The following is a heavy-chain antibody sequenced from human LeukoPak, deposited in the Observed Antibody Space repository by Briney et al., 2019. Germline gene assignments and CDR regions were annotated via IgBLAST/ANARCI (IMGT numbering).Heavy chain of an antibody. V-gene: IGHV1-69*06. CDR3: ARARVPAAIGYYHYYYYMDV. CDR2: IIPIFGTA. D-gene: IGHD2-2*01. Sequence: GASVKVSCKASGGTFSSYAISWVRQAPGQGLEWMGGIIPIFGTANYAQKFQGRVTITADKSTSTAYMELSSLRSEDTAVYYCARARVPAAIGYYHYYYYMDVWGKGTTVTVSS. J-gene: IGHJ6*03. CDR1: GGTFSSYA.